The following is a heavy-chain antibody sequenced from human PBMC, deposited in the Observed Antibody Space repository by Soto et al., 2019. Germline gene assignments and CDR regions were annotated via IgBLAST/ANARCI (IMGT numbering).Heavy chain of an antibody. V-gene: IGHV2-5*02. CDR1: GFSLSTSGEG. D-gene: IGHD1-1*01. Sequence: QITLKESGPTLVKPTQTLTLTCTFSGFSLSTSGEGVGWIRQPPGKGLEWLALVYWDDDKRYSPALKSRLTTTKDTSKNQGVLTMTNMDPVDTATYYCVHRRVQIFDFWGQGALVTVSS. CDR2: VYWDDDK. J-gene: IGHJ4*02. CDR3: VHRRVQIFDF.